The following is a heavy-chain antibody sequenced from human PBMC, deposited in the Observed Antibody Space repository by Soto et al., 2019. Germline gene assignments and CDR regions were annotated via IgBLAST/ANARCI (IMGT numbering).Heavy chain of an antibody. Sequence: PGGSLRLSCAASGFTFSSYAMIWVRQAPGKGLEWVSAISGSGGSTYYADSVKGRFTISRDNSKNTLYLQMNSLRAEDTAVYYCASSVVPYYGMDVWGQGTTVTVSS. CDR1: GFTFSSYA. CDR3: ASSVVPYYGMDV. J-gene: IGHJ6*02. CDR2: ISGSGGST. D-gene: IGHD3-10*01. V-gene: IGHV3-23*01.